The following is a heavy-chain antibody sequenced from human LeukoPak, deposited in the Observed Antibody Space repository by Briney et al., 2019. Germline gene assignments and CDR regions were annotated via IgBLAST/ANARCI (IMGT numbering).Heavy chain of an antibody. Sequence: ASVKVSCKASGYTFTSYGISWVRQAPGQGLEWMGWMNPNSGNTGYAQKFQGRVTMTRNTSISTAYMELSSLRSEDTAVYYCARGLYPKVNDYWGQGTLVTVSS. D-gene: IGHD3-16*01. CDR1: GYTFTSYG. V-gene: IGHV1-8*02. CDR2: MNPNSGNT. CDR3: ARGLYPKVNDY. J-gene: IGHJ4*02.